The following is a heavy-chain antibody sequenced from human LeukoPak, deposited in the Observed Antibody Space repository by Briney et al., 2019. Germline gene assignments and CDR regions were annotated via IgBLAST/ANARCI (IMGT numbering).Heavy chain of an antibody. CDR1: GFTFSSYA. V-gene: IGHV3-30*04. CDR2: ISYDGSNK. Sequence: WGSLRLSCAASGFTFSSYAMHWVRQAPGKGLEWVAVISYDGSNKYYADSVKGRFTISRDNSKNTLYLQMNSLRAEDTAVYYCARARVGSYGPFYVWGQGTTVTVSS. CDR3: ARARVGSYGPFYV. D-gene: IGHD5-18*01. J-gene: IGHJ6*02.